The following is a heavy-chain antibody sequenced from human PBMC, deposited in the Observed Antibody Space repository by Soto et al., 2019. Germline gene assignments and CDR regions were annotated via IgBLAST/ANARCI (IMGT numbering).Heavy chain of an antibody. Sequence: QVQLVQSGAEVKKPGSSVKVSCKASGGTFSSYAISWVRQAPGQGLEWMGGIIPIFGTANYAQKFQGRVTLTADESTSTAYMELSSLRSEDTAVYYWATSRGGYNFAAGLDYWGQGTLVTVSS. J-gene: IGHJ4*02. D-gene: IGHD5-12*01. CDR3: ATSRGGYNFAAGLDY. CDR1: GGTFSSYA. V-gene: IGHV1-69*12. CDR2: IIPIFGTA.